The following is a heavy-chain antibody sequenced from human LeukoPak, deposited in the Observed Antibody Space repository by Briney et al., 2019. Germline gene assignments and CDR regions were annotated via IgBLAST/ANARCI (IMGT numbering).Heavy chain of an antibody. V-gene: IGHV4-59*01. D-gene: IGHD6-19*01. CDR3: ARVYKQWLAFDY. CDR1: GGSIRSYY. CDR2: IYYSGST. J-gene: IGHJ4*02. Sequence: SETLSLTCTVSGGSIRSYYWSWIRQPPGRGLEWIGYIYYSGSTNYNPSLKSRVTISVDTSKNQFSLKLSSVTAADTAVYYCARVYKQWLAFDYWGQGTLVTVSS.